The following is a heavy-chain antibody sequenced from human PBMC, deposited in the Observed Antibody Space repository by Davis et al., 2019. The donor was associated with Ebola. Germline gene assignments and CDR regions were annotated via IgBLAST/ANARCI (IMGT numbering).Heavy chain of an antibody. CDR3: AKNRYSGAYNYFDF. CDR1: GVTFRNYV. CDR2: ISSSGCNS. J-gene: IGHJ4*02. V-gene: IGHV3-23*01. D-gene: IGHD6-25*01. Sequence: GESLKISCAVSGVTFRNYVMSWVRQAPGKGLEWVSSISSSGCNSFYMDSVKGRFYIDRDNSKNTVYLQMHSLRAEDTAIYYWAKNRYSGAYNYFDFWGQGTLVSVSS.